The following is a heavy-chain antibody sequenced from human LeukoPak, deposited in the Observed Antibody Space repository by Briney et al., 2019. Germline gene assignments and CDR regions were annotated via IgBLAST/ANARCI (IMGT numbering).Heavy chain of an antibody. CDR1: GGSISSYY. J-gene: IGHJ2*01. V-gene: IGHV4-59*01. CDR3: AKGRDSKYFDL. D-gene: IGHD2-21*02. Sequence: KASETLSLTCAVSGGSISSYYWSWIRQPPGKGLEWIGYIYYSGSTNYNPSLKSRVTISVDTSKNQFSLKLSSVTAADTAVYYCAKGRDSKYFDLWGRGTLVTVSS. CDR2: IYYSGST.